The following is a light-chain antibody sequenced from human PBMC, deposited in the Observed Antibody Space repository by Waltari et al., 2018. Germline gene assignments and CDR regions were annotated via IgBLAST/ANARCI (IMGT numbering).Light chain of an antibody. Sequence: EIVMTQSPATLSVSPGERAPLPCRASQSVSSNLAWYQQKPGQAPRLLIYGASTRATGIPARFSGSGSGTEFTLTISSLQSEDFAVYYCQQYNNWPPWTFGQGTKLEIK. J-gene: IGKJ2*02. CDR3: QQYNNWPPWT. V-gene: IGKV3-15*01. CDR2: GAS. CDR1: QSVSSN.